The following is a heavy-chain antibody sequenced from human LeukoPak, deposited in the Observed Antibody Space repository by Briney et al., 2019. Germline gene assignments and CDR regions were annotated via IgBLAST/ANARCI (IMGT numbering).Heavy chain of an antibody. J-gene: IGHJ4*02. CDR3: AKVIFGGPETVFYFDY. Sequence: GGSLRLSCAASGFMFSSYAMSWVRQALGKGLEWVSTVSGSGSTYYADSVKGRFTISRDNSKNTLYLQMNSLRAEDTAVYYCAKVIFGGPETVFYFDYWGQGTLVTVSS. CDR1: GFMFSSYA. V-gene: IGHV3-23*01. CDR2: VSGSGST. D-gene: IGHD3-3*01.